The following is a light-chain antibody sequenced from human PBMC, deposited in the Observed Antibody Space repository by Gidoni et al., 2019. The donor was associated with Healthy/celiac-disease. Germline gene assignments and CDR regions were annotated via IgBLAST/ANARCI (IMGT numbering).Light chain of an antibody. Sequence: YELTQPPSVSVSPGQTASITCSGDKLGDKYACWYQQKPGQSPVLVIYRDSKRPSGIPERFSGSNSGNTATLTISGTQAMDEADYYCQAWDSSTVVFGGGTNLTVL. J-gene: IGLJ2*01. CDR2: RDS. V-gene: IGLV3-1*01. CDR1: KLGDKY. CDR3: QAWDSSTVV.